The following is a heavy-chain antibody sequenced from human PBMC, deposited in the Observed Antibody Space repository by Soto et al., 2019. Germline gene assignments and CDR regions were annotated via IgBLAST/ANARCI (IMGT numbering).Heavy chain of an antibody. D-gene: IGHD3-10*01. Sequence: SVKVSCKASGGTFSSYAISWVRQAPGQGLEWMGGIIPIFGTANYAQKFQGRVTITADESTSTAYMELSSLRSEDTAVYYCARIMVRGVIAYGMDGWGQGTTVTVSS. CDR1: GGTFSSYA. V-gene: IGHV1-69*13. CDR3: ARIMVRGVIAYGMDG. CDR2: IIPIFGTA. J-gene: IGHJ6*02.